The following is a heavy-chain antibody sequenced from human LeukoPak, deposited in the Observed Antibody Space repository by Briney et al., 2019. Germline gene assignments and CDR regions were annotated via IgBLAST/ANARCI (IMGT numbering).Heavy chain of an antibody. V-gene: IGHV3-21*01. CDR1: GFTFSTYS. CDR2: ISSGSSYI. Sequence: GGSLRLSCAASGFTFSTYSMNRVRQAPGKGLEWVSFISSGSSYIYYADSVKGRFTISRDHAKNSLYLQMNSLRAEDTAVYYCASQIILNWDREGDYWGQGTLVTV. J-gene: IGHJ4*02. CDR3: ASQIILNWDREGDY. D-gene: IGHD7-27*01.